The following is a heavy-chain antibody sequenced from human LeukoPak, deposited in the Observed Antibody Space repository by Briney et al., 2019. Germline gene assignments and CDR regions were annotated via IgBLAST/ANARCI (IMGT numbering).Heavy chain of an antibody. CDR3: ARGGYSGTYYFDY. CDR1: GFTFSTYG. J-gene: IGHJ4*02. D-gene: IGHD1-26*01. Sequence: GRSLRLSCAASGFTFSTYGMHLVRQAPGKGLEWVAVVWYDGSNIHYVDSVKGRFTISRDNSKSTLYLQMNSLTAEDTAVYYCARGGYSGTYYFDYWGQGTLVTVSS. CDR2: VWYDGSNI. V-gene: IGHV3-33*01.